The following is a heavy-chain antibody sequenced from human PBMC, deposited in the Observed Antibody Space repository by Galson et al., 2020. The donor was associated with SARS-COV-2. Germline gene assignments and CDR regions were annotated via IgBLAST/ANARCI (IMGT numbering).Heavy chain of an antibody. Sequence: GGSLRLSCAASGFTISSYSMNWVRQAPGKGLEWVSSISSSSSYIYYADSVKGRFTISRDNAKNSLYLQMNSLRAEDTAVYYCAGSYGSGSASYYYNMCVWGKGTTVTISS. CDR1: GFTISSYS. CDR2: ISSSSSYI. D-gene: IGHD3-10*01. CDR3: AGSYGSGSASYYYNMCV. V-gene: IGHV3-21*01. J-gene: IGHJ6*03.